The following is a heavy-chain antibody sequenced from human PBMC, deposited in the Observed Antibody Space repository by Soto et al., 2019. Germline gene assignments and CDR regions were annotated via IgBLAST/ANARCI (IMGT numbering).Heavy chain of an antibody. V-gene: IGHV1-69*13. CDR1: GGTFSSYA. CDR2: IIPIFGTA. Sequence: ASVKVSCKASGGTFSSYAISWVRQAPGQGLEWMGGIIPIFGTANYAQKFQGRVTITADESTSTAYMELSSLRSEDTAVYYCARSTLSYSSVSDYWGQGTLVTVSS. D-gene: IGHD6-19*01. J-gene: IGHJ4*02. CDR3: ARSTLSYSSVSDY.